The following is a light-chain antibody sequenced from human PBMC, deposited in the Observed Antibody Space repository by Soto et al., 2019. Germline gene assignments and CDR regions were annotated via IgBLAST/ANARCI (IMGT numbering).Light chain of an antibody. Sequence: QSVLTQPPSASGTPGQRVTISCSGSSSNIGGNYIYWYQQFPGTAPKLLIYKSNQRPSGVPDRFSGSKSGTSGSLAISGLRSEDEADYYCAAWDDSLSGLVFGGGTKVTVL. J-gene: IGLJ2*01. CDR3: AAWDDSLSGLV. CDR2: KSN. CDR1: SSNIGGNY. V-gene: IGLV1-47*01.